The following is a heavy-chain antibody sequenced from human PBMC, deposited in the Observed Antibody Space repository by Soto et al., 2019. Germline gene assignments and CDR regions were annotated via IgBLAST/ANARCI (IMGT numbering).Heavy chain of an antibody. J-gene: IGHJ4*02. CDR2: IWHDGSNE. CDR3: ARDDVSMVTTFLDY. D-gene: IGHD2-21*02. V-gene: IGHV3-33*01. Sequence: PGESLSLSCAASGFPFNNYAMHWVRQAPGKGLEWVAVIWHDGSNEHYADSVKGRFRIARDNYNNTLYLQMNSMRGEDTALYYCARDDVSMVTTFLDYWGLGTLVTVSS. CDR1: GFPFNNYA.